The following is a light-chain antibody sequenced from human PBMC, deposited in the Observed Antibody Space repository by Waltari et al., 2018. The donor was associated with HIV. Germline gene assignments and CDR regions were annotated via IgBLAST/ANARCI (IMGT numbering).Light chain of an antibody. J-gene: IGLJ3*02. CDR2: SNN. CDR3: SSWDDSLSGWV. CDR1: SSSIGSNT. Sequence: SVLTQAPSASGTPGQRVTISCSGSSSSIGSNTVNWYQQLPGTAPKLLIYSNNQRPSGVPDRFSGSKSGTSASLAISGLQSEDEADYYCSSWDDSLSGWVFGGGTKLTVL. V-gene: IGLV1-44*01.